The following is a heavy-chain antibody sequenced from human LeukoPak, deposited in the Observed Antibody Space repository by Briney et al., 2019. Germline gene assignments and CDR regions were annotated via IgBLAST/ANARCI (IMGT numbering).Heavy chain of an antibody. Sequence: GGSLRLSCAASGFTFSSYDMRWVRQATGKGLEWVSTIGTAGDTYYPGSVKGRFTISRENAKNSLYLQMNSLRAGDTAVYYCARDRAGHDGFDYWGQGTLVTVSS. CDR3: ARDRAGHDGFDY. V-gene: IGHV3-13*04. CDR2: IGTAGDT. D-gene: IGHD5-12*01. J-gene: IGHJ4*02. CDR1: GFTFSSYD.